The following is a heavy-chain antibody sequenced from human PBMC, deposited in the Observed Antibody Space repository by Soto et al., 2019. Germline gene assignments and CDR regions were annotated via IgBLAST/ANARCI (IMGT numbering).Heavy chain of an antibody. J-gene: IGHJ5*02. Sequence: SETLSLTCTVSGGSISSGDYYWSWIRQPPGKGLEWIGYISYSGSTYYNPSLKSRVTISLDTSKNQFSLKLSSVTAADTAVYYCARVRVTMVRGVIQLSINWFDPWGQGALVTVSS. V-gene: IGHV4-30-4*01. D-gene: IGHD3-10*01. CDR3: ARVRVTMVRGVIQLSINWFDP. CDR1: GGSISSGDYY. CDR2: ISYSGST.